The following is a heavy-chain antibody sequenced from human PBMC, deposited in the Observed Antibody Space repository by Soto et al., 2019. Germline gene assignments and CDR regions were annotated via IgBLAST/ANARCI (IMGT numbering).Heavy chain of an antibody. Sequence: ASVKVSCKASGYTFTSYAMHWVRQAPGQRLEWMGWINAGNGNTKYSQKFQGRVTITRDTSASTAYMELSSLRSEDTAVYYCARGGPPMVRGVISRSNWFDPWGQGTLVTVSS. CDR2: INAGNGNT. CDR1: GYTFTSYA. V-gene: IGHV1-3*01. CDR3: ARGGPPMVRGVISRSNWFDP. J-gene: IGHJ5*02. D-gene: IGHD3-10*01.